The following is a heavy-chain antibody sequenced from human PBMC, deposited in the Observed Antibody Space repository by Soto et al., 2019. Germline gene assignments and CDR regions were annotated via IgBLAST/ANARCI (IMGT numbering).Heavy chain of an antibody. CDR3: AREIVVYV. Sequence: GGSLRLSCAASGFTLSSYWMSWVRQAPGKGLEWVANIKQDGSEKYYVDSVKGRFTISRDNAKNSLYLQMNSLRAEDTAVYYCAREIVVYVWGQGTTVTVSS. D-gene: IGHD3-22*01. J-gene: IGHJ6*02. CDR2: IKQDGSEK. CDR1: GFTLSSYW. V-gene: IGHV3-7*03.